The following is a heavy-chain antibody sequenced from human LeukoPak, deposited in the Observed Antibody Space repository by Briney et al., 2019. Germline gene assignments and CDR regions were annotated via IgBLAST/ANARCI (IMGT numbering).Heavy chain of an antibody. CDR2: INPNSGGT. Sequence: ASVKVSCKASGYTFTGYYMHWVRQAPGQGLEWMGRINPNSGGTNYAQKFQGRVTMTRDTSISTAYMELSRLRSDDTAVYYCASTLYCSSTSCRDPHQSWGQGTLVTVYS. CDR1: GYTFTGYY. J-gene: IGHJ4*02. V-gene: IGHV1-2*06. CDR3: ASTLYCSSTSCRDPHQS. D-gene: IGHD2-2*01.